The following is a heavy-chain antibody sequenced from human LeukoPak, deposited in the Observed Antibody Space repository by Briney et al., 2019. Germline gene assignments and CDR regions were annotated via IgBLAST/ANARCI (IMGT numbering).Heavy chain of an antibody. CDR3: ARHAPGDFWSGYYPLYFDY. CDR1: GYSISSGYY. D-gene: IGHD3-3*01. V-gene: IGHV4-38-2*01. J-gene: IGHJ4*02. CDR2: IYHSEST. Sequence: SETLSLTCAVSGYSISSGYYWGWIRQPPGKGLEWIGSIYHSESTYYNPSLKSRVTISVDTSKNQFSLKLSSVTAADTAVYYCARHAPGDFWSGYYPLYFDYWGQGTLVTVSS.